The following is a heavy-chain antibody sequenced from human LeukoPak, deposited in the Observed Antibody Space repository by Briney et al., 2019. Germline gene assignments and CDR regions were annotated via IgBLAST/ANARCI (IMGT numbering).Heavy chain of an antibody. D-gene: IGHD2-15*01. J-gene: IGHJ4*02. CDR3: AKGHCSGHSCLLHYFDY. V-gene: IGHV3-11*01. Sequence: PGGSLRLSCAASGFTFTDYYMTWIRQAPGKGLEWVSYISSDGGAIYHADSVTGRFTISRDNAKNSLYLQMNSLRPEDTAVYFCAKGHCSGHSCLLHYFDYWGQGTLVTVSS. CDR1: GFTFTDYY. CDR2: ISSDGGAI.